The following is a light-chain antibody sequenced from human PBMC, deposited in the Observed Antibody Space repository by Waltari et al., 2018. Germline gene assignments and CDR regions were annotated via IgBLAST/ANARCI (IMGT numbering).Light chain of an antibody. CDR2: TAS. Sequence: DIQLTQSPSFLSASVGDRVTITCRASQGISSYLAWYQQKPGKAPKPLIYTASTLQSGVPSRFSGSGSGTEFTRTISSLQPEDFATYYCQHLNSYPVTFGQGTKLEIK. CDR1: QGISSY. J-gene: IGKJ2*01. CDR3: QHLNSYPVT. V-gene: IGKV1-9*01.